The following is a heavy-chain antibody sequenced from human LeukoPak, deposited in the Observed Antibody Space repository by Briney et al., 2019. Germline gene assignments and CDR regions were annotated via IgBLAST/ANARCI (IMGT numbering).Heavy chain of an antibody. D-gene: IGHD6-13*01. CDR2: IYWNDDK. Sequence: SGPTLVNPTQTLTLTCTFSGFSLSTSGVGVGWIRQPPGKALEWLALIYWNDDKRYSPSLKSRLTITKDTSKNQVVLTMTNMDPADTATYYCARNSSWYAVYAFDIWGQGTMVTVSS. CDR3: ARNSSWYAVYAFDI. J-gene: IGHJ3*02. CDR1: GFSLSTSGVG. V-gene: IGHV2-5*01.